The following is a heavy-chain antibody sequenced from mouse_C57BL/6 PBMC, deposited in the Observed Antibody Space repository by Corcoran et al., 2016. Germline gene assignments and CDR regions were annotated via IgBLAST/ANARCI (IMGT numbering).Heavy chain of an antibody. Sequence: EVQLQQSVAELVRPGASVKLSCTASGFNIKNTYIHWVKQRPEQGLEWIGRIDPANGNSKFVPKFQGKATITADTSSNTAYLKLSSLTSEDTAIYYCTRGANWDSWFAYWGQGTLVTVSA. CDR3: TRGANWDSWFAY. D-gene: IGHD4-1*01. CDR1: GFNIKNTY. V-gene: IGHV14-3*01. J-gene: IGHJ3*01. CDR2: IDPANGNS.